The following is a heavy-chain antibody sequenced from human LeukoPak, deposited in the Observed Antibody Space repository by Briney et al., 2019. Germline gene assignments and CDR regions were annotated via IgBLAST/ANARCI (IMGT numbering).Heavy chain of an antibody. CDR2: IYYSGST. Sequence: SETLSLTCTVSGGSVSSGSYYWSWIRQPPGKGPEWIGYIYYSGSTNYNPSLKSRVTISVDTSKNHFSLKLSSVTAADTAVYYCARGAYYYEDWGQGTLVTVSS. J-gene: IGHJ4*02. V-gene: IGHV4-61*03. CDR3: ARGAYYYED. CDR1: GGSVSSGSYY. D-gene: IGHD3-22*01.